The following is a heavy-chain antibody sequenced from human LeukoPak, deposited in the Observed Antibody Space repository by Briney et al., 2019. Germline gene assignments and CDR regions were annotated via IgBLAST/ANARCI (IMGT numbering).Heavy chain of an antibody. CDR1: GYTFTRYG. CDR3: ARDRGKARRDGYNYDY. D-gene: IGHD5-24*01. V-gene: IGHV1-18*01. J-gene: IGHJ4*02. Sequence: ASVKVSCKASGYTFTRYGISWVRQAPGQGLEWMGWTSAYNGNTNYAQKFQGRVTMTTDTSTSTVYMELRSLRSDDTAVYYCARDRGKARRDGYNYDYWGQGTLVTVSS. CDR2: TSAYNGNT.